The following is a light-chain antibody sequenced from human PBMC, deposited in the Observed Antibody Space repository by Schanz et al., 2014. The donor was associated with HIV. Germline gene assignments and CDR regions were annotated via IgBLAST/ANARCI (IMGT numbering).Light chain of an antibody. CDR1: QSVSSSS. J-gene: IGKJ5*01. V-gene: IGKV3-20*01. Sequence: EIVLTQSPGTLSLSPGERATLSCRASQSVSSSSLAWYQQKPGQAPRLLIYGASSRASGIPDRFSGSGSGXXFTLTISRLEPEDFXVYFCQQYANPPITFGQGTRLEIK. CDR2: GAS. CDR3: QQYANPPIT.